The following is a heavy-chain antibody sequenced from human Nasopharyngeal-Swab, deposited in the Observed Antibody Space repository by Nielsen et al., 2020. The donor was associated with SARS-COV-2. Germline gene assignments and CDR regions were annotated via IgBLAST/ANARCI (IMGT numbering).Heavy chain of an antibody. D-gene: IGHD6-19*01. CDR2: IYSGGSST. CDR1: GFTFSSYA. V-gene: IGHV3-23*03. J-gene: IGHJ2*01. CDR3: AKEGFSSGWYSGGYFDL. Sequence: GGSLRLSCAASGFTFSSYAMSWVRQAPGKGLGWVSVIYSGGSSTYYADSVKGRFTISRDNSKNTLYLQMNSLRAEDTAVYYCAKEGFSSGWYSGGYFDLWGRGTLVTVSS.